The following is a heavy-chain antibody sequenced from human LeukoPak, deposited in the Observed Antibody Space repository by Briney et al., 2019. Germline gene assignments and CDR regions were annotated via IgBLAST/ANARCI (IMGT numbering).Heavy chain of an antibody. CDR3: ARQWDLRRFDP. CDR1: GGSISSSSYY. CDR2: INYSGST. J-gene: IGHJ5*02. Sequence: SETLSLTCTVSGGSISSSSYYRGWIRQPPGKGLEWIGSINYSGSTYYNPSLKSRVTISVDTSKNQFSLKLSSVTAADTAVYFCARQWDLRRFDPWGQGTRVTVSS. D-gene: IGHD1-26*01. V-gene: IGHV4-39*01.